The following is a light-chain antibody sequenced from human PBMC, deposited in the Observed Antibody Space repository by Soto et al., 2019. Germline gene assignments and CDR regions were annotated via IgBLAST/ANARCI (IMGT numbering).Light chain of an antibody. Sequence: QSAITQPASVSGSPGQSITISCTGTSSDVGGYYVSWYQQHPGKAPKLMIYDVSNRPSGVSNRFSGSKSGNTASLTISGLQAEDEADYYFSSYTSSSTSVFGTGTKHTVL. J-gene: IGLJ1*01. V-gene: IGLV2-14*01. CDR3: SSYTSSSTSV. CDR1: SSDVGGYY. CDR2: DVS.